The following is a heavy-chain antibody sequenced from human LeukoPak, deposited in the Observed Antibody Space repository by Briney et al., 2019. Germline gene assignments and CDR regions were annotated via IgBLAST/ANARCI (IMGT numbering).Heavy chain of an antibody. CDR2: INPNSGGT. CDR1: GYTFTGYY. V-gene: IGHV1-2*02. CDR3: ARTRGVTTVTTGKHYYYYYGMDV. Sequence: ASVKVSCKASGYTFTGYYMHWVRQAPGQGLEWMGWINPNSGGTNYAQKFQGRVTMTRDTSISTAYMELSRLRSDDTAVYYCARTRGVTTVTTGKHYYYYYGMDVWGQGTTVTVSS. D-gene: IGHD4-17*01. J-gene: IGHJ6*02.